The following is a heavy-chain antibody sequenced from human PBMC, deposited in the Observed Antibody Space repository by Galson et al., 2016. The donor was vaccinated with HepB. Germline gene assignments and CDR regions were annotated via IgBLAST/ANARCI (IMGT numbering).Heavy chain of an antibody. CDR3: ARDRAMLTGFDY. J-gene: IGHJ4*02. D-gene: IGHD5-18*01. CDR1: GFTFSSYT. CDR2: ISYDGSNK. V-gene: IGHV3-30*04. Sequence: LRLSCAASGFTFSSYTMHWVRQAPGKGLEWVAVISYDGSNKYYADSVKGRFTISRDNSKNTLFLQMNGLRAEDTAVYYCARDRAMLTGFDYWGQGTLVTVSS.